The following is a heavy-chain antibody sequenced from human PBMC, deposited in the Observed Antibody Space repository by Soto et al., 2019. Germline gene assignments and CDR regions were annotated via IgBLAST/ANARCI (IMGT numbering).Heavy chain of an antibody. CDR3: VQSRCGGDCLTFYSSHAYYGLDV. J-gene: IGHJ6*02. CDR2: IYWDDDK. CDR1: GFSLSTSGGG. Sequence: SGPTLVNPTQTLTLTCTFSGFSLSTSGGGVGWIRQPPGKALEWLTFIYWDDDKRSSPFLKSRLTITKDTSKNQVVLTMTNMDPVDTATYYCVQSRCGGDCLTFYSSHAYYGLDVWGQGTTVTVSS. V-gene: IGHV2-5*02. D-gene: IGHD2-21*02.